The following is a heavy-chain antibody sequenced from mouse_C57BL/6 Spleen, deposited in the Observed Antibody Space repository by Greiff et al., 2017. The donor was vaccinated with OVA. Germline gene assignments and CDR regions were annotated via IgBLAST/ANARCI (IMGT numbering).Heavy chain of an antibody. J-gene: IGHJ3*01. Sequence: VQLQQSGAELVRPGASVKLSCKASGYTFTDYYINWVKQRPGQGLEWIARIYPGSGNTYYNEKFKGKATLTAEKSSSTAYMQLSSLTSEDSAVYFCARKEGYDYDPPYWGQGTLVTVSA. CDR1: GYTFTDYY. D-gene: IGHD2-4*01. CDR3: ARKEGYDYDPPY. V-gene: IGHV1-76*01. CDR2: IYPGSGNT.